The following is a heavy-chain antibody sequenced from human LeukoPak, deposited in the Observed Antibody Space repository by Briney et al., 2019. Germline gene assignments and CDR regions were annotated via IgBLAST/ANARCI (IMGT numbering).Heavy chain of an antibody. CDR3: ARDAQRGFDYSNSLQY. D-gene: IGHD4-11*01. V-gene: IGHV3-33*01. Sequence: TGGSLRLSCAASGFTFSHYGMHWVRQAPGKGLEWVAVLWSDGSNKFYADSVRGRFTISRDDVRKKVYLQMDSLTAEDTAVYYCARDAQRGFDYSNSLQYWGQGTLVTVSS. CDR2: LWSDGSNK. CDR1: GFTFSHYG. J-gene: IGHJ4*02.